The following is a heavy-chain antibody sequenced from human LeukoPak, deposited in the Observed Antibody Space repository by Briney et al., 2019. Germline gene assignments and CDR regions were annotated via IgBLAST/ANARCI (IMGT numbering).Heavy chain of an antibody. CDR2: ISGGGDDT. J-gene: IGHJ6*02. CDR1: GFIFSSSA. D-gene: IGHD5-24*01. Sequence: PGGSLRLSCAVSGFIFSSSAMSWVRQAPGKGLEWVSAISGGGDDTSYADSARGRFTVSRDNSKNTLYLQMNSLRAEDTAVYYCARVPEMATILSHMYYYYYGMDVWGQGTTVTVSS. CDR3: ARVPEMATILSHMYYYYYGMDV. V-gene: IGHV3-23*01.